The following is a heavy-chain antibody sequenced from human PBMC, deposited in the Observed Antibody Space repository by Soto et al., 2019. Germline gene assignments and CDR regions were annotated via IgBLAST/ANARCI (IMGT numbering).Heavy chain of an antibody. V-gene: IGHV1-69*06. D-gene: IGHD2-2*01. CDR2: ILPIFGTA. CDR3: ARASTLTVHCGSVSCPRMDV. Sequence: QVQLVQSGAEVKKPGSPVKVSCKASGGTFSSYAISWVRQAPGQGFEWMGGILPIFGTANYARKFQGRVTITADRSTSTDYMELSSLRSEDTAVYYCARASTLTVHCGSVSCPRMDVWGQGTTVTVSS. J-gene: IGHJ6*02. CDR1: GGTFSSYA.